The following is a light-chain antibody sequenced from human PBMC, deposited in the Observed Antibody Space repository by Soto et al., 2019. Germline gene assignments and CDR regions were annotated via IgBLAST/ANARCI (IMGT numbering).Light chain of an antibody. CDR3: SSYTAYTTLWV. CDR2: VVS. J-gene: IGLJ3*02. V-gene: IGLV2-14*01. CDR1: SSDVGGYNY. Sequence: QSALAQPTSVSGSPGQSIAISCTGTSSDVGGYNYVSWHQQHPGKAPKVLISVVSNRPSGVSNRFSGSKSGNTASLTISGLQAEDEADYYCSSYTAYTTLWVFGGGTKVTVL.